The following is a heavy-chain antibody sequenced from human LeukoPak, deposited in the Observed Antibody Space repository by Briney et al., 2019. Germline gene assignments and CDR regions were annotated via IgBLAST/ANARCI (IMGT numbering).Heavy chain of an antibody. CDR2: IYPRDGST. CDR3: ARGSNILTS. Sequence: ASVKVSCKASGYTFTSNYIHWVRQAPGQGLEWMGMIYPRDGSTSYAQKFQGRVTVTRDTSTSTVHMELSGLRSEDTAVYYCARGSNILTSWGQGTLVTVSS. V-gene: IGHV1-46*01. J-gene: IGHJ5*02. D-gene: IGHD3-9*01. CDR1: GYTFTSNY.